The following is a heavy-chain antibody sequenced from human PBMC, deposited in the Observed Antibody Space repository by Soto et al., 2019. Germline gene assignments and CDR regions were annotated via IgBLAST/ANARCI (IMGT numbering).Heavy chain of an antibody. CDR1: GFTFDRFG. J-gene: IGHJ4*02. CDR2: VSFDGGND. CDR3: VKEKYYYDRSGMYYFDY. Sequence: QVQLVESGGGVVQPGRSLRLSCAASGFTFDRFGMHWVRQAPGKGLERVAVVSFDGGNDYFADSVKGRFTISRDNSKNTLYLHMNSLRAEDTAVYFCVKEKYYYDRSGMYYFDYWGQGTLVTVSS. V-gene: IGHV3-30*18. D-gene: IGHD3-22*01.